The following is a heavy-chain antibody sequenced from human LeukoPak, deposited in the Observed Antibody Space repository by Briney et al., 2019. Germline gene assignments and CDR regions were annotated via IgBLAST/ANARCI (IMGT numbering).Heavy chain of an antibody. Sequence: PSETLSLTCAVSGGSISSSNWWSWVRQPPGKGLEWIGEIYHSGSTNYNPSLKSRVTISVDKSKNQFSLKLSSVTAADTAVYYCARHLKRNFIAVATDAFDIWGQGTMVTVSS. J-gene: IGHJ3*02. CDR1: GGSISSSNW. CDR2: IYHSGST. D-gene: IGHD6-19*01. CDR3: ARHLKRNFIAVATDAFDI. V-gene: IGHV4-4*02.